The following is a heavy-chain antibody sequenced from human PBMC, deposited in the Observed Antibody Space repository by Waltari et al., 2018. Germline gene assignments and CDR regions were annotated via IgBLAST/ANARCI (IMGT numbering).Heavy chain of an antibody. D-gene: IGHD1-1*01. Sequence: EVQLLVSGGGMVEPGGILRLSGAASGFSFSNYAMTWDRQAPGKGLEWVTVISSNNNTDYADSVRGRFTISRDNSKNTLFLQMNSLRAEDTALYYCARYEWPERRFDPWGQGTLVTVSS. CDR1: GFSFSNYA. CDR3: ARYEWPERRFDP. V-gene: IGHV3-23*01. CDR2: ISSNNNT. J-gene: IGHJ5*02.